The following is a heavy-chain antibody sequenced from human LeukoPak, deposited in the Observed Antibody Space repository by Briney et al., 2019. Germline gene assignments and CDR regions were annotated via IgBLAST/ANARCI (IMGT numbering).Heavy chain of an antibody. D-gene: IGHD2-21*02. CDR2: INSDGSST. Sequence: TGGSLRLSCVASGFTLSSYWMHWVRQAPGKGLVWVSRINSDGSSTSYADSVKGRFTISRDNAKNTLYLQMNSLRAEDTAVHYCARAKEGAYCGGDCYFSYWGQGTLVTVSS. CDR1: GFTLSSYW. V-gene: IGHV3-74*01. J-gene: IGHJ4*02. CDR3: ARAKEGAYCGGDCYFSY.